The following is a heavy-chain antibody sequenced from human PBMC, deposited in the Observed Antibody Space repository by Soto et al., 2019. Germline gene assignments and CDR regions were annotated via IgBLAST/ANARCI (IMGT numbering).Heavy chain of an antibody. J-gene: IGHJ6*02. V-gene: IGHV3-13*05. Sequence: WWSLRLSCSASVFTFSSYDMHWVRQATGKGLEWVSAIGTAGDPYYPGSVKGRFTISRENAKNSLYLQMNSLRAGDTAVYYCARARYSSSSKDGYYYYGMDVWGQGTTVTVSS. D-gene: IGHD6-6*01. CDR3: ARARYSSSSKDGYYYYGMDV. CDR1: VFTFSSYD. CDR2: IGTAGDP.